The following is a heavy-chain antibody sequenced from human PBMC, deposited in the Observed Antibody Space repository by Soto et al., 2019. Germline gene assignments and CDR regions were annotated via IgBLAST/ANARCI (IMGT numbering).Heavy chain of an antibody. J-gene: IGHJ4*02. CDR3: AKVKGIAASLGY. CDR1: GFTFSKYV. V-gene: IGHV3-23*01. Sequence: QPGGSLRLSCAASGFTFSKYVMGWVRQAPGKGLEWVTAVTGSGGSTYYTDSVKGRFTISRDNSRNTLYLQMNSLRAEDTAVYYCAKVKGIAASLGYWGQGTLVTVSS. CDR2: VTGSGGST. D-gene: IGHD6-13*01.